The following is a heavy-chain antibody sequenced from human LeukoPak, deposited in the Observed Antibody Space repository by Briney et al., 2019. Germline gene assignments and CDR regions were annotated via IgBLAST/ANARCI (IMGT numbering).Heavy chain of an antibody. Sequence: SGTLSLTCAVYGGSFSGYYWSWIRQPPGKGLEWIGEINHSGSTNYNPSLKSRVTISVDTSKNQFSLKLSSVTAADTAVYYCASLRSGSYYFDPWGQGTLVTVSS. CDR1: GGSFSGYY. J-gene: IGHJ5*02. D-gene: IGHD1-26*01. CDR3: ASLRSGSYYFDP. CDR2: INHSGST. V-gene: IGHV4-34*01.